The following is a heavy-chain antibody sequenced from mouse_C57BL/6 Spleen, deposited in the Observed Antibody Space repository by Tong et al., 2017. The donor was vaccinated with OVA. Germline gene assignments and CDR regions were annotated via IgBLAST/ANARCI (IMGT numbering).Heavy chain of an antibody. D-gene: IGHD2-3*01. CDR3: ARHERDGYLYFDY. CDR2: ISDGGSYT. V-gene: IGHV5-4*01. CDR1: GFTFSSYA. Sequence: EVQLQESGGGLVKPGGSLKLSCAASGFTFSSYAMSWVRQTPEKRLEWVTTISDGGSYTYYPDNVKGRFTISRDNAKNNLYLQMSHLKSEDTAMYYCARHERDGYLYFDYWGQGTTLTVSS. J-gene: IGHJ2*01.